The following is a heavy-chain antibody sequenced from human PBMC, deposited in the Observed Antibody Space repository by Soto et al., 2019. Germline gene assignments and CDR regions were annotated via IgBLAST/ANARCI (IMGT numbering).Heavy chain of an antibody. D-gene: IGHD3-9*01. V-gene: IGHV3-53*04. J-gene: IGHJ6*03. CDR2: IYSGGST. CDR1: GFTVSSNY. CDR3: ASGATILSFDMDV. Sequence: GGSLRLSCAASGFTVSSNYMSWVRQAPGKGLEWVSVIYSGGSTNYADSVKGRFTISRHNSKNMLYLQMNRLRAEDTAVYYCASGATILSFDMDVWGKGTTVTVSS.